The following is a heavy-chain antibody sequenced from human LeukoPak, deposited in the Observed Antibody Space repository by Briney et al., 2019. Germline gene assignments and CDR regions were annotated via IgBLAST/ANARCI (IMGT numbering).Heavy chain of an antibody. Sequence: GGSLRLSCAASGFTFSSYAMHWVRQAPGKGLEWVAVISYDGSNKYYADSVKGRFTISRDNSKNTLYLQMNSLRAEDTAVYYCAKDALWFGELNWFDPWGQGTLVTVSS. CDR3: AKDALWFGELNWFDP. CDR1: GFTFSSYA. CDR2: ISYDGSNK. D-gene: IGHD3-10*01. V-gene: IGHV3-30-3*01. J-gene: IGHJ5*02.